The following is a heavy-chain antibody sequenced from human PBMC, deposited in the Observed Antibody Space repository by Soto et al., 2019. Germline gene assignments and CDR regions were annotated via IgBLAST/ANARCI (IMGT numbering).Heavy chain of an antibody. CDR3: ARSIAVPSSHIDH. Sequence: QVQLQESGPGLVKPSETLSLTCRVSGGSMSGYYWSWIRQAPGKGLEWIGYVYYTGSTTYNPSLQSRVTISVDTSIKQFSLSLRLATAADTAVYFCARSIAVPSSHIDHWGQGIRVTVSS. D-gene: IGHD6-6*01. V-gene: IGHV4-59*01. J-gene: IGHJ4*02. CDR1: GGSMSGYY. CDR2: VYYTGST.